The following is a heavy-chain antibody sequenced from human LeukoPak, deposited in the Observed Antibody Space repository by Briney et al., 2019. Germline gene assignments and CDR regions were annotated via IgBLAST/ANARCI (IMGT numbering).Heavy chain of an antibody. CDR3: ARDLGSGSSPYYYYYMDV. D-gene: IGHD1-26*01. V-gene: IGHV3-11*04. J-gene: IGHJ6*03. Sequence: GSLRLSCAASGFTFSDYYMSWIRQAPGKGLEWVSYISSSGSTIYYADSVKGRFTISRDNAKNSLYLQMNSLRAEDTAVYYCARDLGSGSSPYYYYYMDVWGKGTTVTVSS. CDR2: ISSSGSTI. CDR1: GFTFSDYY.